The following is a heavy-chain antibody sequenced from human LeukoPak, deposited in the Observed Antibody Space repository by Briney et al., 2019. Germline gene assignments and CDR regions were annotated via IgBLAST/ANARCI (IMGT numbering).Heavy chain of an antibody. J-gene: IGHJ4*02. CDR3: ARAGPSRSYDYVWGSYDY. Sequence: SETLSLTCTVSGGSISSYYWSWIRRPPGKGLEWIGYIYHSGSTYYSPSLKSRVTISLDSSKNQFSLKLSSVTAADTAVYYCARAGPSRSYDYVWGSYDYWGQGTLVTVSS. CDR1: GGSISSYY. V-gene: IGHV4-59*12. CDR2: IYHSGST. D-gene: IGHD3-16*01.